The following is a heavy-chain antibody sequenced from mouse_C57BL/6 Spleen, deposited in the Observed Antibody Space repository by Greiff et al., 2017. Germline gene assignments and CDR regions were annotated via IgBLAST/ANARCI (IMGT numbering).Heavy chain of an antibody. Sequence: EVQLQQSGGGLVQPGGSLSLSCAASGFTFTDYYMSWVRQPPGKALEWLGFIRNKANGYTTEYSASVKGRFTIYRDNSQSILYLQMNALRAEDSATYYCASHPRLRRVDAMDYWGQGTSVTVSS. V-gene: IGHV7-3*01. J-gene: IGHJ4*01. CDR1: GFTFTDYY. CDR2: IRNKANGYTT. D-gene: IGHD2-4*01. CDR3: ASHPRLRRVDAMDY.